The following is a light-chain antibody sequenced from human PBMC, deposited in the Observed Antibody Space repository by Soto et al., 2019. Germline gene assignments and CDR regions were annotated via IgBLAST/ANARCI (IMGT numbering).Light chain of an antibody. Sequence: DIQITQSPSSLSASVGDRVTITCRASQSISSYLNWYQQKPGKAPKLLIYAASSLQSGVPSRFSGSGSGTDFTLTISSLQPEDFATYYCQQSYSTITFGQGTRLEI. CDR2: AAS. CDR1: QSISSY. V-gene: IGKV1-39*01. CDR3: QQSYSTIT. J-gene: IGKJ5*01.